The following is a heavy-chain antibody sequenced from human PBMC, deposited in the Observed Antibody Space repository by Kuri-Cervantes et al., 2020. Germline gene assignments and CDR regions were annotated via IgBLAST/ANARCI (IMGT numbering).Heavy chain of an antibody. CDR2: ISSSSSTI. V-gene: IGHV3-48*04. CDR1: GFTFSSYS. D-gene: IGHD4-23*01. CDR3: ARAPPAGGKDRGVDY. Sequence: GGSLRLSCAASGFTFSSYSMNWVRQAPGKGLEWVSYISSSSSTIYYADSVKGRFTISRDNAKNSLYLQMNSLRAEDTAVYYCARAPPAGGKDRGVDYWGQGTLVTVSS. J-gene: IGHJ4*02.